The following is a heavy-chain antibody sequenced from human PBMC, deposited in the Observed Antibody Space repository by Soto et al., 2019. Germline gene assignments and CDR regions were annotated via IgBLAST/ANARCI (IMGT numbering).Heavy chain of an antibody. V-gene: IGHV4-39*01. D-gene: IGHD6-19*01. CDR2: IYYIGST. J-gene: IGHJ6*04. CDR3: ASNGIAVAGTRGGAGMDV. CDR1: GGSISSSSYY. Sequence: PSETLSLTCTVSGGSISSSSYYWGWIRQPPGKGLEWIGSIYYIGSTYYNPSLKSRVTISVDTSKNQFSLKLSSVTAADTAVYYCASNGIAVAGTRGGAGMDVWGKGTTVTVSS.